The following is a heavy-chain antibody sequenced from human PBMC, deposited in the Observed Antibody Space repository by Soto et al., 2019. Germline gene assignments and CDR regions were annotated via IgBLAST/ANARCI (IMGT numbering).Heavy chain of an antibody. CDR3: ERGQVRDAFDI. J-gene: IGHJ3*02. CDR2: INAGNGNT. D-gene: IGHD3-22*01. CDR1: GYTFTSYA. V-gene: IGHV1-3*01. Sequence: ASVKVSCKASGYTFTSYAMHWVRQAPGQRLEWMGWINAGNGNTKYSQKFQGRVTITRDTSASTAYMELSSLRSEDTAVYYCERGQVRDAFDIWGQGTMVTVSS.